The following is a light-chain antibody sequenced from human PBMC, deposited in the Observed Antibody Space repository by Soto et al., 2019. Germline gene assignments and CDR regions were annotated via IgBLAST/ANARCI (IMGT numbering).Light chain of an antibody. Sequence: DIQMTQSPSSLSASVGDRVTITCRASQSISSYLNWYQQKPGKAPKLLIYAASSLQSGVPSRFSGSGSGTDFTLTISRLQPEDFATYYCQQSYSTPPYTFGQGIKLEIK. V-gene: IGKV1-39*01. CDR2: AAS. CDR3: QQSYSTPPYT. J-gene: IGKJ2*01. CDR1: QSISSY.